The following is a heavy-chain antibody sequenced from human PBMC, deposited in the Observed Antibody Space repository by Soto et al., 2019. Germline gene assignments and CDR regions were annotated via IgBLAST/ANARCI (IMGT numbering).Heavy chain of an antibody. J-gene: IGHJ4*02. CDR1: GFTFSSYG. D-gene: IGHD2-15*01. Sequence: QVQLVESGGGVVQPGRSLRLSCAASGFTFSSYGMHWVRQAPGKGLEWVAVIWYDGSNKYYADSVKGRFTISRDNSKNTLYLQMNSLRAADTAVYYCARERGVVVAATRYFDYWGQGTLVTVSS. V-gene: IGHV3-33*01. CDR2: IWYDGSNK. CDR3: ARERGVVVAATRYFDY.